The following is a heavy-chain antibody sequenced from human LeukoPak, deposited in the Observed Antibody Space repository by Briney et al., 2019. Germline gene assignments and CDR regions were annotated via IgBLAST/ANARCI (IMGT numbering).Heavy chain of an antibody. V-gene: IGHV3-30*02. CDR1: GFTFSSYG. CDR2: IRYDGGNK. CDR3: AVDCSSASCRPEN. Sequence: GGSLRLSCAASGFTFSSYGMHWVRRAPGKGLEWVAFIRYDGGNKYYADSVKGRFTISRDNSKNTLYLQMNSLRVEDTAVYYYAVDCSSASCRPENWGQGTLVTVSS. D-gene: IGHD2-2*01. J-gene: IGHJ4*02.